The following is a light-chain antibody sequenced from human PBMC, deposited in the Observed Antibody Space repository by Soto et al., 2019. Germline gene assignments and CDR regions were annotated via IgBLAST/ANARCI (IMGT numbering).Light chain of an antibody. CDR2: DVN. V-gene: IGLV2-14*03. CDR3: TSWTTSTTMI. CDR1: SSDIGAYNF. Sequence: QSALTQPASVSGSPGPSITISCTGTSSDIGAYNFVSWYQQHPGKAPKLMLYDVNIRPSGVSNRFSDSKSGNTASLTISGLQAEDEADYYCTSWTTSTTMIFGGGTKRTVL. J-gene: IGLJ2*01.